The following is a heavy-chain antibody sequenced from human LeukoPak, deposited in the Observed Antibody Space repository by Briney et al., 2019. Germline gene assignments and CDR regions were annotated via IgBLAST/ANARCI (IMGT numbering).Heavy chain of an antibody. D-gene: IGHD2-2*01. CDR1: GGSISSGSYY. Sequence: SETLSLTCTVSGGSISSGSYYWSWIRQPAGKGLEWIGRIYTSGSTNYNPSLKSRVTISVDTSKNQFSLKLSSVTAADTAVYYCAGEPAAGYYFDYWGQGTLVTVSS. CDR3: AGEPAAGYYFDY. CDR2: IYTSGST. V-gene: IGHV4-61*02. J-gene: IGHJ4*02.